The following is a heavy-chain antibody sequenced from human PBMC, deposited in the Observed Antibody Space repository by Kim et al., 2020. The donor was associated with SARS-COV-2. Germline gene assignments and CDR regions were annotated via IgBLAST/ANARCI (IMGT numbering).Heavy chain of an antibody. Sequence: GGSLRLSCAASGFTFSSYGMHWVRQAPGKGLEWVAVISYDGSNKYYADSVKGRFTISRDNSKNTLYLQMNSLRAEDTAVYYCAKDRPAARRRSWFDPWG. CDR2: ISYDGSNK. D-gene: IGHD6-6*01. CDR1: GFTFSSYG. CDR3: AKDRPAARRRSWFDP. V-gene: IGHV3-30*18. J-gene: IGHJ5*02.